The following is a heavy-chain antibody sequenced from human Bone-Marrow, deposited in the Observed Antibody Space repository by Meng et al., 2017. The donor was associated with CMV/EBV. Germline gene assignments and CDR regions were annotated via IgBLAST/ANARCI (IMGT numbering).Heavy chain of an antibody. J-gene: IGHJ4*02. CDR1: GGTFSSYA. Sequence: SVKVSCKASGGTFSSYAISWVRQAPGQGLEWMGGIIPIFGTANYAQKFQGRVTITTDESTSTAYMELSSLRSEDTAVYYCAGAFRGGYYTNDYWGQGTRVTGSS. CDR3: AGAFRGGYYTNDY. CDR2: IIPIFGTA. D-gene: IGHD3-3*01. V-gene: IGHV1-69*05.